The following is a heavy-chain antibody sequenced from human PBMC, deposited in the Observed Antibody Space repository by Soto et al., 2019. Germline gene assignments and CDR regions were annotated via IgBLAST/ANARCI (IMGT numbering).Heavy chain of an antibody. CDR1: GYTFTSYG. V-gene: IGHV1-18*01. CDR2: ISAYNGNT. CDR3: ARGASQYSSGWLFDY. D-gene: IGHD6-19*01. J-gene: IGHJ4*02. Sequence: QVQLEQSGAEVKKPGASVKVSFKSSGYTFTSYGISWVRQAPGQGLEWMGWISAYNGNTNYAEKLQGRVTMTTDTSTSTAYMELRSLRSDDTSVYYCARGASQYSSGWLFDYWGQGTLVTVSS.